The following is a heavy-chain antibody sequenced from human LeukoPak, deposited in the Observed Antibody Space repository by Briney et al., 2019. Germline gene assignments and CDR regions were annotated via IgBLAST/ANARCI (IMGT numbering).Heavy chain of an antibody. CDR1: GGSINSNSHL. V-gene: IGHV4-39*01. Sequence: PSETLSLTCSVSGGSINSNSHLWDWIRQAPGKGPEWIGNVYYSGTTSYNPSLRSRVTISVDTSKNQFSLRLSSVTAADTAVYYCARRGDILTDYAFDYWGQGTLVSVSS. CDR2: VYYSGTT. CDR3: ARRGDILTDYAFDY. J-gene: IGHJ4*02. D-gene: IGHD3-9*01.